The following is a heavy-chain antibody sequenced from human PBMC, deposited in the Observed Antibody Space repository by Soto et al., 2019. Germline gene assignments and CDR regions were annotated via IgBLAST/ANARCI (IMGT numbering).Heavy chain of an antibody. CDR2: IFTSEST. D-gene: IGHD2-21*01. CDR1: GGSNSIYY. V-gene: IGHV4-4*07. CDR3: AVDYGGNCFDY. J-gene: IGHJ4*02. Sequence: SETLSLTCTVSGGSNSIYYWSWIRQPAGKGLEWIGRIFTSESTNYNPSPKSRVTMSADTSKNQFSLKLRSVTAADTAVYYCAVDYGGNCFDYWGQGIRVTVSS.